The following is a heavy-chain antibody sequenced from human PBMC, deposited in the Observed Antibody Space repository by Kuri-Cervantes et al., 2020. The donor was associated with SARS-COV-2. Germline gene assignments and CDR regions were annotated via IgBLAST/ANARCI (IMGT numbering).Heavy chain of an antibody. CDR2: IIPILGIA. D-gene: IGHD1-26*01. CDR1: GYTFTSYG. J-gene: IGHJ5*02. CDR3: ARAWDVSGWFDP. V-gene: IGHV1-69*04. Sequence: SVKVSCKASGYTFTSYGISWVRQAPGQGLEWMGRIIPILGIANYAQKFQGRVTITADKSTSTAYMELSSLRSEDTAVYYCARAWDVSGWFDPWGQGTLVTVSS.